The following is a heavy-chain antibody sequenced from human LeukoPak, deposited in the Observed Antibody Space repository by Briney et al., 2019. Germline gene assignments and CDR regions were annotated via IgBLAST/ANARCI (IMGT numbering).Heavy chain of an antibody. CDR2: ISGDGSSI. D-gene: IGHD2-8*01. V-gene: IGHV3-74*01. CDR1: GFIFSIYN. Sequence: GGSLRLSCATSGFIFSIYNMNWVRQVPGKGLVWVSRISGDGSSIFYADSVKGRFTISRDNAKNSLYVQMNSLRADDSAVYYCARSSNGVYIQWGQGTLVTVSS. J-gene: IGHJ4*02. CDR3: ARSSNGVYIQ.